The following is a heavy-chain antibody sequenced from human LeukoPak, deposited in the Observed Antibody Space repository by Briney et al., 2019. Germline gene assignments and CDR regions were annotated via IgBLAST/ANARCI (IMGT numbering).Heavy chain of an antibody. CDR3: AKDTPDDITVSAPYSDY. V-gene: IGHV3-23*01. D-gene: IGHD5/OR15-5a*01. CDR2: ISGSGGST. J-gene: IGHJ4*02. Sequence: GGSLRLSCAASGFTFSIYAMSWVRQAPGKGLEWVSAISGSGGSTYYVDSVKGRFTISRDNSKNTLYLQMNSLRAEDTAVYYCAKDTPDDITVSAPYSDYWGQGTLVTVSS. CDR1: GFTFSIYA.